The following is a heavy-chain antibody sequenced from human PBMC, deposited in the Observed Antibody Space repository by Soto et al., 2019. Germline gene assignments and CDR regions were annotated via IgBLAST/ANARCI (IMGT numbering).Heavy chain of an antibody. J-gene: IGHJ3*02. D-gene: IGHD2-15*01. CDR3: ARGGKGYCSGGSCPDAFDI. CDR2: IGTAGDT. CDR1: GFTFSSYV. Sequence: GGSLRLSCAASGFTFSSYVMHWVRQATGKGLEWVSAIGTAGDTYYPGSVKGRFTISSENAKNSLYLQMNSLRAEDTAVYYCARGGKGYCSGGSCPDAFDIWGQGTMVTVSS. V-gene: IGHV3-13*01.